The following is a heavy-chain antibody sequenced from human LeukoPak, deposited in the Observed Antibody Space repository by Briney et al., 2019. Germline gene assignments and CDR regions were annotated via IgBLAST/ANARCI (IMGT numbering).Heavy chain of an antibody. V-gene: IGHV3-23*01. CDR2: INGRGDDT. CDR1: SGFA. J-gene: IGHJ4*02. D-gene: IGHD6-19*01. Sequence: GGSRRLSYAAFSGFAMSWVRQAPGRGLEWVSAINGRGDDTYYPDSVKGRFTISRDNSNNTLYLQMNSLRAEDTAVYYCAKGHRSSSSFFDSWGQGILLTVSS. CDR3: AKGHRSSSSFFDS.